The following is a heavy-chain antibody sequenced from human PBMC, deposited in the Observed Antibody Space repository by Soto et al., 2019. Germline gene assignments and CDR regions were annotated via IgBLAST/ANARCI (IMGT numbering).Heavy chain of an antibody. CDR2: ISSSSSYI. J-gene: IGHJ6*02. CDR1: GFTFSSYS. Sequence: PGGSLRLSCAASGFTFSSYSMNWVRQAPGKGLEWVSSISSSSSYIYYADSVKGRFTISRDNAKNSLYLQMNSLRAEDTAVYYCARDYLHSIAAAGTAVLETPGIYGMDVWGQGTTVTVSS. V-gene: IGHV3-21*01. D-gene: IGHD6-13*01. CDR3: ARDYLHSIAAAGTAVLETPGIYGMDV.